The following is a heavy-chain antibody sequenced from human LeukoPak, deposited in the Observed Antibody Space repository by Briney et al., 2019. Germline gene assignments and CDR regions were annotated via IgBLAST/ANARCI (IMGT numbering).Heavy chain of an antibody. Sequence: SETLSLTCTVSGGSISSYYWSWIRQPPGKGLEWIGYIYYSGSTNYNPSLKSRVTISVDTSKNQFSLKLSSVTAADTAVYYCARGGLDGFIDYWGQGTLVTVSS. D-gene: IGHD3-10*01. V-gene: IGHV4-59*01. J-gene: IGHJ4*02. CDR2: IYYSGST. CDR3: ARGGLDGFIDY. CDR1: GGSISSYY.